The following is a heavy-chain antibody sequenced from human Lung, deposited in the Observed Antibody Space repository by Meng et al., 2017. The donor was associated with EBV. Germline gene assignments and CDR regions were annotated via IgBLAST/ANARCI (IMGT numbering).Heavy chain of an antibody. D-gene: IGHD3-16*01. CDR1: GFTISDYW. CDR3: VRDRDFVFGDR. J-gene: IGHJ5*02. CDR2: IKSDGSTT. V-gene: IGHV3-74*01. Sequence: EVQLVESXXGLVQXGGSLRLSCAASGFTISDYWMHWVRQAPGKGLVWVSRIKSDGSTTGYADSVRGRFTLSRDNAKNTLDLQMNSLRAEDTAVYYCVRDRDFVFGDRWGQGTLFPVSS.